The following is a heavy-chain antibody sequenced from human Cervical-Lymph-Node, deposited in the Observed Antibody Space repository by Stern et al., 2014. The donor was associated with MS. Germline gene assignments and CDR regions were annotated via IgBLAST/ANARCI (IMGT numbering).Heavy chain of an antibody. CDR1: GYKFSIYW. CDR2: IYPGDSEP. J-gene: IGHJ4*02. CDR3: ARQTTAWASDV. V-gene: IGHV5-51*01. Sequence: QLVQSGAELIRPGESLKISCKGSGYKFSIYWIAWVRQMPGKGLEWMGIIYPGDSEPRYSPSFQGQVTMSADKSTSTAYLQWSSLNASDTAMYFCARQTTAWASDVWGQGTLVTVSS. D-gene: IGHD1-14*01.